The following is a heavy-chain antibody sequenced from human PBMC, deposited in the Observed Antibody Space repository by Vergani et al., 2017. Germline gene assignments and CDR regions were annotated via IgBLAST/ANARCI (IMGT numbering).Heavy chain of an antibody. CDR3: ARDRDLYCRSTTSCHNWFDP. V-gene: IGHV4-59*01. CDR1: GAAIKDFY. Sequence: QLQLPESGPGLVKPSETLSLTCTVSGAAIKDFYWSWFRQPPGKGLEWIGYVYYTGSTTYNPSLKSRVTISVDTSNNQFSLRMTSLTAADTAIYYCARDRDLYCRSTTSCHNWFDPWGQGSLVTVSS. CDR2: VYYTGST. D-gene: IGHD2/OR15-2a*01. J-gene: IGHJ5*02.